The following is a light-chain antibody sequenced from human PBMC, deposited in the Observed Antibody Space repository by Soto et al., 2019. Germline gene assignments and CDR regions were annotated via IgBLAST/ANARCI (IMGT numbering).Light chain of an antibody. CDR3: AAWDDSLNGVV. CDR2: TDN. CDR1: SSNIASNT. V-gene: IGLV1-44*01. Sequence: QSVLTQPPSASGTPGQRVTISCSGSSSNIASNTVNWYQQLPGTAPKVLIYTDNQWPSGVPDRFSGSKSGTSASLAISGLQSEDEADYYCAAWDDSLNGVVFGGGTKLTVL. J-gene: IGLJ2*01.